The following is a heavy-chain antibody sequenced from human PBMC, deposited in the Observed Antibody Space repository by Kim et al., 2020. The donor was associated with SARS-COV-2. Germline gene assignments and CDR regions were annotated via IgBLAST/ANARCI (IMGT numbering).Heavy chain of an antibody. CDR3: ARRAEGSPLNWFDP. Sequence: GESLKISCKGSGYSFTSYWISWVRQMPGKGLEWMGRIDPSDSYTNYNPSFQGHVTISADKSLSTAYLQWSSLEPSDTAMYYCARRAEGSPLNWFDPWGQGTLVTVSS. D-gene: IGHD6-19*01. CDR1: GYSFTSYW. V-gene: IGHV5-10-1*01. CDR2: IDPSDSYT. J-gene: IGHJ5*02.